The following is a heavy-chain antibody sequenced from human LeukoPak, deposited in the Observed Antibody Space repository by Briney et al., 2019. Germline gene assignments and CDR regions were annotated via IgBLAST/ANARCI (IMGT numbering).Heavy chain of an antibody. D-gene: IGHD3-3*01. V-gene: IGHV3-74*01. CDR1: GFTFSSYW. CDR3: ARGTDDVDI. J-gene: IGHJ3*02. CDR2: ISSDGSTA. Sequence: GGSLRLSCEASGFTFSSYWMHWVRQVPGKGLVWVSRISSDGSTASYADSVKGRFSISRFNAKETLYLQMNSLRVEDTAVYYCARGTDDVDIWGQGTLVTVSS.